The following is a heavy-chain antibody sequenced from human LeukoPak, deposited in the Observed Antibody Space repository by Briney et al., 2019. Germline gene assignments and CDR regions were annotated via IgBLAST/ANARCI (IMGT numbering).Heavy chain of an antibody. J-gene: IGHJ3*02. V-gene: IGHV1-18*01. CDR1: GYTFTNFG. Sequence: RASVKVSCKASGYTFTNFGISWVRQAPGQGLEWMGWITPYNGNTNYAQKLQGRVTLTTDTSTSTAYMELRSLRSDDTAVYYCARDLEWDRDAFDIWSQGTMVTVSS. CDR3: ARDLEWDRDAFDI. CDR2: ITPYNGNT. D-gene: IGHD1-1*01.